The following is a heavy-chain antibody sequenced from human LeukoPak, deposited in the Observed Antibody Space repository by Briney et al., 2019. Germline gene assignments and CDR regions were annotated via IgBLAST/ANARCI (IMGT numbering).Heavy chain of an antibody. CDR2: ISDSGGST. CDR3: VKYPTAFDI. V-gene: IGHV3-23*01. CDR1: GFTFSKAW. J-gene: IGHJ3*02. Sequence: PGGSLRLSCAASGFTFSKAWMSWVRQAPGKGPEWVSAISDSGGSTYYADSVKGRFTISRDNSKNTLYLQMNSLRAEDTAVYYCVKYPTAFDIWGQGTMVTVSS.